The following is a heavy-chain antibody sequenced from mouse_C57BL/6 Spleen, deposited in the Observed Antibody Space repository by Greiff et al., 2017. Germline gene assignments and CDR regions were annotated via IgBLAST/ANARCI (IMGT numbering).Heavy chain of an antibody. Sequence: DVKLVESGGDLVKPGGSLKLSCAASGFTFSSYGMSWVRLTPDKRLEWVATISSGGSYTYYPDSGKGRFTISRDNAKNTLYLQMSSLKSEDTAMYYCARHGVSSNYEYYFVYWCQGTTLTVSS. D-gene: IGHD2-5*01. CDR3: ARHGVSSNYEYYFVY. J-gene: IGHJ2*01. V-gene: IGHV5-6*02. CDR1: GFTFSSYG. CDR2: ISSGGSYT.